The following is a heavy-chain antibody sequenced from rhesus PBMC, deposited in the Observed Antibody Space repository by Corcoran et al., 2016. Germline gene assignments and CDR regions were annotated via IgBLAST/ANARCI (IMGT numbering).Heavy chain of an antibody. CDR3: ARLVAGSGLDS. CDR1: AGSMSSNY. D-gene: IGHD6-37*01. Sequence: QVLLQESGPGLVKPAETLSRTGTASAGSMSSNYWSWCRQSHGKGLEWIDDMHGGSGSTSYNPSLKSRVTFSRDTSKNQFSLKLTSVTAADTAVYYCARLVAGSGLDSWGQGVVVTVSS. V-gene: IGHV4-147*01. CDR2: MHGGSGST. J-gene: IGHJ6*01.